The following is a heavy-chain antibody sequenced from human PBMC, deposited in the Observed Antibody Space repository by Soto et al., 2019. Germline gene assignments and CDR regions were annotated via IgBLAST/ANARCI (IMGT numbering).Heavy chain of an antibody. D-gene: IGHD2-15*01. CDR2: ISYDGSNK. J-gene: IGHJ5*02. V-gene: IGHV3-30*18. Sequence: PGGSLRLSCAASGFTFSSYGMHWVRQAPGKGLEWVAVISYDGSNKYYADSVKGRFTISRDNSKNTLYLQMNSLRAEDTAVYYCAKDAVVVAATPFNWFDPWGQGTLVTVSS. CDR1: GFTFSSYG. CDR3: AKDAVVVAATPFNWFDP.